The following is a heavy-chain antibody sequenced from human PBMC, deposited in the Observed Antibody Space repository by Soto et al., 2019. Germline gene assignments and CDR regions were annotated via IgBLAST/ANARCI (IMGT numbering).Heavy chain of an antibody. CDR1: GFTFSSYA. CDR2: ISGSGGST. CDR3: AKESRGRYSGYDFDY. Sequence: GGSLRLSCAASGFTFSSYAMSWVRQAPGKGLEWVSAISGSGGSTYYADSVKGRFTISRDKSKNTLYLQMNSLRAEDTAVYYCAKESRGRYSGYDFDYWGQGTLVTVSS. D-gene: IGHD5-12*01. J-gene: IGHJ4*02. V-gene: IGHV3-23*01.